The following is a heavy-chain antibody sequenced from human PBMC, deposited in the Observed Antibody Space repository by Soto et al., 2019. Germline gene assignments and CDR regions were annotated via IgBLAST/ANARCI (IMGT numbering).Heavy chain of an antibody. CDR3: AKDEYLVTATAIPGAY. CDR1: GFTFSSYG. V-gene: IGHV3-30*18. CDR2: ISYDRSNK. Sequence: GGSLRLSCAAFGFTFSSYGIHWVRQAPGKALEWVAVISYDRSNKYYSDSVKGRFTISRDNSKNTLYLKMNRLRAEDMAVYYCAKDEYLVTATAIPGAYWGKGTMVTVSS. D-gene: IGHD3-9*01. J-gene: IGHJ4*02.